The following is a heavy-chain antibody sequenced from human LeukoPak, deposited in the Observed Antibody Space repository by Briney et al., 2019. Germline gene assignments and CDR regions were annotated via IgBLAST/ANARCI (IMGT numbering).Heavy chain of an antibody. CDR2: IIPIFGTA. CDR1: GGTFSSYA. J-gene: IGHJ6*03. Sequence: SVKVSCKASGGTFSSYAISWVRQAPGQGLEWMGGIIPIFGTANYAQKFQGRVTITTDESTSTAYMELSSLRSDDTSVYYCASNSMTTNYYYYMDVWGKGTTVTVSS. CDR3: ASNSMTTNYYYYMDV. D-gene: IGHD4-17*01. V-gene: IGHV1-69*05.